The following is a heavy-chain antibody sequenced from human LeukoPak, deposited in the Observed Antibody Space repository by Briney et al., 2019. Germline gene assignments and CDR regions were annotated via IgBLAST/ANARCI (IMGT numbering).Heavy chain of an antibody. CDR3: FNYAY. Sequence: GGSLRLSCAASGITVSTNYMSWVRQAPGKGLEWVSVIYSDGSTSYADSVKGRFTLSRDNSKDTVYLQVSSLRVEDTAVYYCFNYAYWGQGTLVTVSS. J-gene: IGHJ4*02. D-gene: IGHD3-16*01. CDR2: IYSDGST. CDR1: GITVSTNY. V-gene: IGHV3-66*01.